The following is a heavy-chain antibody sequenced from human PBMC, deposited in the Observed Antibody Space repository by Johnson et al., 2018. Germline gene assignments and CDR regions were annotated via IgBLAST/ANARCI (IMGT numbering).Heavy chain of an antibody. CDR1: GFTFSSYA. CDR2: ISYDGSNK. Sequence: VQLVESGGGVVQPGRSLRLSCAASGFTFSSYAMHWVRQAPGKGLEWVAVISYDGSNKYYADSVKGRFTISRDNSKNTLYLQMNSLRAEDTDVYYCARDGTGGSSPGAFDIWGQGTMVTVSS. CDR3: ARDGTGGSSPGAFDI. D-gene: IGHD1-26*01. V-gene: IGHV3-30-3*01. J-gene: IGHJ3*02.